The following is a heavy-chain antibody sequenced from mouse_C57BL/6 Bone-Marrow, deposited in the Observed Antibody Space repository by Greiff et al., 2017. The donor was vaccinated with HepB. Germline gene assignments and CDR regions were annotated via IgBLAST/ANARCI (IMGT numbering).Heavy chain of an antibody. D-gene: IGHD1-1*01. CDR2: IDPSDSYT. Sequence: QVQLQQPGAELVMPGASVKLSCKASGYTFTSYWMHWVKQRPGQGLEWIGEIDPSDSYTNYNQKFKGKSTLTVDKSSSTAYMQLSSLTSEDSAVYYWARSGYYYGSSYGYFDVWGTGTTVTVSS. CDR3: ARSGYYYGSSYGYFDV. J-gene: IGHJ1*03. V-gene: IGHV1-69*01. CDR1: GYTFTSYW.